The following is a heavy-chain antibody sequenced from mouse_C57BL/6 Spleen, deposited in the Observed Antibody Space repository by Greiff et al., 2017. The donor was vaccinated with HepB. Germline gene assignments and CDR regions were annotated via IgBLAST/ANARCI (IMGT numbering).Heavy chain of an antibody. CDR3: ARNSGYDWFAY. CDR2: IWSGGST. V-gene: IGHV2-2*01. Sequence: QVQLKESGPGLVQPSQSLSITCTVSGFSLTSYGVHWVRKSPGKGLEWLGVIWSGGSTDYNAAFIYRLSISKDNSKSQVFFKMNSLQADDTAIYYCARNSGYDWFAYWGQGTLVTVSA. CDR1: GFSLTSYG. D-gene: IGHD2-2*01. J-gene: IGHJ3*01.